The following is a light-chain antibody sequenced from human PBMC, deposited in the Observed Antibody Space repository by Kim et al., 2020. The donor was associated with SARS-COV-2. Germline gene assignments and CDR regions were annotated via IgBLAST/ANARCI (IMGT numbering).Light chain of an antibody. CDR2: AAS. J-gene: IGKJ2*01. CDR1: QSISGY. V-gene: IGKV1-39*01. Sequence: DIQMTQSPSSLSASVGDRVTITCRASQSISGYLNWYQQKPGKAPNLLIHAASNLHDGVPSRFSGSGFGTDFTLTIRSLQPEDLATYYCQQSYSAPYTFGQGTKLEI. CDR3: QQSYSAPYT.